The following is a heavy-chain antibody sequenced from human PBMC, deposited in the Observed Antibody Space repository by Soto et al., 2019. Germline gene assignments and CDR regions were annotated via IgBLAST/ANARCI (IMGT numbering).Heavy chain of an antibody. CDR3: ARDPGYCSGGSCYRPGARRYYYYYGMDV. CDR1: GFTVSSNY. Sequence: GGSLRLSCGASGFTVSSNYISWVRQAPGKGLEWVSVIYIGGSTYYADSVKGRFTISRDNSKNTLYLQMNSLRAEDTAVYYCARDPGYCSGGSCYRPGARRYYYYYGMDVWGQGTTVTVSS. D-gene: IGHD2-15*01. CDR2: IYIGGST. V-gene: IGHV3-53*01. J-gene: IGHJ6*02.